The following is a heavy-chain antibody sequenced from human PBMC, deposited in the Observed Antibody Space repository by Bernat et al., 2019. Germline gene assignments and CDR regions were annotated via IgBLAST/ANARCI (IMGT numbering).Heavy chain of an antibody. CDR3: AKDSVPAAYYYYGMDV. Sequence: QVQLVESGGGVVQPGRSLRLSCAASGFTFSSFGMHWVRQAPGKGLEWVARISYDGSNKYYGDSVKGRFTISRDNSRNTLYLQMNSLRAEDTAVYYCAKDSVPAAYYYYGMDVWGQGTTVTVSS. CDR1: GFTFSSFG. J-gene: IGHJ6*02. V-gene: IGHV3-30*18. CDR2: ISYDGSNK. D-gene: IGHD2-2*01.